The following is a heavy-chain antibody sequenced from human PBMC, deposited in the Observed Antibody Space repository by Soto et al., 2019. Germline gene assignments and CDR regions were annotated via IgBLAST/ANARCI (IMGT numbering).Heavy chain of an antibody. CDR2: INSAGSST. CDR1: GFTFSTYW. Sequence: PGGSLRLSCAASGFTFSTYWMHWVRQAPGKGLVWVSRINSAGSSTIHADSVKGRFTISRDNAKNTLYLQMNNLRVEDTAVYYCARDEYGAFDYWGPGTQVTVSS. J-gene: IGHJ4*02. V-gene: IGHV3-74*01. D-gene: IGHD4-17*01. CDR3: ARDEYGAFDY.